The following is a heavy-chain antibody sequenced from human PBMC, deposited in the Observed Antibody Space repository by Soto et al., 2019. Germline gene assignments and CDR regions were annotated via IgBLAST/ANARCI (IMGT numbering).Heavy chain of an antibody. CDR1: GITFSSHP. D-gene: IGHD3-22*01. CDR3: AYGSSGYFYWYFDL. J-gene: IGHJ2*01. CDR2: ISESGDTT. Sequence: PGGSLRLSCAASGITFSSHPMTWVRQAPGKGLEWVSSISESGDTTYYADSVKGRFTISRDNSENTLYLQMNSLRAEDTAVYYCAYGSSGYFYWYFDLWGRGTLVTVSS. V-gene: IGHV3-23*01.